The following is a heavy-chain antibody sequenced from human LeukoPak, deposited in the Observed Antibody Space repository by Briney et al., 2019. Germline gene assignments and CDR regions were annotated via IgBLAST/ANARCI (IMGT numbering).Heavy chain of an antibody. V-gene: IGHV3-23*01. J-gene: IGHJ4*02. Sequence: GGSLRLSCAASRFTFNSYAMSWVRQAPGSVKGRFTISRDNSEDTLYLQMNSLRAEDTAVYYCARNENSGWGYFDYWGQGTLVTVSS. D-gene: IGHD5-12*01. CDR1: RFTFNSYA. CDR3: ARNENSGWGYFDY.